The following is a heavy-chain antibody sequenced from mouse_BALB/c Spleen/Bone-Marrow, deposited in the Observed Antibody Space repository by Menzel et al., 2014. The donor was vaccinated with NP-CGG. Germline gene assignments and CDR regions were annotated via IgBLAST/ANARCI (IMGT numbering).Heavy chain of an antibody. CDR2: IDPANGNT. CDR3: ASYRYAWYFGV. J-gene: IGHJ1*01. V-gene: IGHV14-3*02. Sequence: EVQLQQSGAELVKPGASVKLSCTASGFNIKDTYMHWVKQRPEQGLEWIGRIDPANGNTKYDPKFQGKATITADTSSNTAYLQLSSLTSEDTAVYYCASYRYAWYFGVWGAGTTVTVSP. CDR1: GFNIKDTY. D-gene: IGHD2-14*01.